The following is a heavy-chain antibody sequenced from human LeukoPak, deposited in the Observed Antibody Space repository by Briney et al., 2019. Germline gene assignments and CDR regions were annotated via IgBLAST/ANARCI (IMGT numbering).Heavy chain of an antibody. D-gene: IGHD3-22*01. J-gene: IGHJ3*02. CDR2: MNPNSGNT. CDR3: ARGPYYYDSSSRRQFDI. Sequence: ASVKVSCKASGYTFTSYDINWVRQATGQGLEWMGWMNPNSGNTGYAQKFQGRVTITRNTSISTADMELSSLRSEDTAVYYCARGPYYYDSSSRRQFDIWGQGTMVTVSS. CDR1: GYTFTSYD. V-gene: IGHV1-8*03.